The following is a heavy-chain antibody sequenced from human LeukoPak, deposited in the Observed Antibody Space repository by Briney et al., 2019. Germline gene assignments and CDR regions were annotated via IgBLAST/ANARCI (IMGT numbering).Heavy chain of an antibody. J-gene: IGHJ3*02. V-gene: IGHV3-7*01. Sequence: GGSLRLSCAASGFTFSNHWMNWVRQAPGKGLEWVANIKEDGSEKDYVDSVKGRFNISRDNAKNSLYLQMNSLRAEDTAVYYCARAPTLLRGAFDIWGQGTMVTVSS. CDR1: GFTFSNHW. D-gene: IGHD2-15*01. CDR2: IKEDGSEK. CDR3: ARAPTLLRGAFDI.